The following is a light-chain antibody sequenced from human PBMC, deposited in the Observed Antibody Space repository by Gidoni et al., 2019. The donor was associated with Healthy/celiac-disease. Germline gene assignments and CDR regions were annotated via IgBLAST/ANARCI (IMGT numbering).Light chain of an antibody. V-gene: IGKV3-11*01. Sequence: EIVLTQSPATLSLSPGEGATLSCRASQSVSSYLAWYQQKPDQAPRLLIYDASNRANGIPTRFSGSGSGTDFTLTISSLEPEDFAVYYCQQRSNWPRTFGQGTKVEIK. CDR2: DAS. J-gene: IGKJ1*01. CDR1: QSVSSY. CDR3: QQRSNWPRT.